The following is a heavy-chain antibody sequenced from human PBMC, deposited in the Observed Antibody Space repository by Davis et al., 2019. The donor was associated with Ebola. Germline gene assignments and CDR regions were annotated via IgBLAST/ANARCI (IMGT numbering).Heavy chain of an antibody. CDR1: GLTFSSLG. Sequence: GGSLRLSCAASGLTFSSLGMSWIRQAPGKGLEWVSYIGTSGSTIYYADSVKGRFTISRDDAKNSVYLQMNSLRAEDTAVYYCARGWTARHSINYFDFWGQGALVIVSS. V-gene: IGHV3-48*03. D-gene: IGHD6-6*01. CDR2: IGTSGSTI. J-gene: IGHJ4*02. CDR3: ARGWTARHSINYFDF.